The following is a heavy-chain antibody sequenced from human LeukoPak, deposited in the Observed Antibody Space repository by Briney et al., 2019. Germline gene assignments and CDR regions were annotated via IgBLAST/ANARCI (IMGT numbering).Heavy chain of an antibody. CDR2: FDPEEAKM. CDR1: GNSHSELS. D-gene: IGHD3-3*01. V-gene: IGHV1-24*01. Sequence: ASVKVSCKCSGNSHSELSIQWVRQAPGKGLECLGGFDPEEAKMVYAQTFQGRGTMTEDTSTQTAYMELSGLTSDDTAVYYCTTRSGDFWSGFVNWGQGTLVTVSS. J-gene: IGHJ4*02. CDR3: TTRSGDFWSGFVN.